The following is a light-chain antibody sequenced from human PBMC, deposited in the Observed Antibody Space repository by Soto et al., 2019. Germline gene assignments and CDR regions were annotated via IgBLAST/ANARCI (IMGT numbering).Light chain of an antibody. J-gene: IGKJ5*01. Sequence: DIQMTQSPSSVSASVGDRVTISCRASHDISSWLAWYQQKPGKAPKLLIYSTSSVHIGVPSRFSGSGSGTDFTLTIASLQPEDFATYYCQQSSSLPWTFGQGTRLEIK. CDR1: HDISSW. CDR3: QQSSSLPWT. V-gene: IGKV1-12*01. CDR2: STS.